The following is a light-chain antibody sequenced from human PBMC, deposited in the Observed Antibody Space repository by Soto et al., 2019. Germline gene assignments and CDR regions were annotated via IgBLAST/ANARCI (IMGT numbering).Light chain of an antibody. CDR2: DAS. Sequence: IVLTQSPSTLSLSPGERATLSCGASQSVSSYLAWYQQKPGQAPRLLIYDASNRATGIPARFSGSGSGTDFTLTISSLEPEDFAVYYCQQRSNWPPGRTFGQGTKVDIK. CDR1: QSVSSY. V-gene: IGKV3-11*01. J-gene: IGKJ1*01. CDR3: QQRSNWPPGRT.